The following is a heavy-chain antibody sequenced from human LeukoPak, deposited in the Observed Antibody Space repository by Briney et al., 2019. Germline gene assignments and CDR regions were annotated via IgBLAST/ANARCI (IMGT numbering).Heavy chain of an antibody. V-gene: IGHV3-23*01. D-gene: IGHD2-2*01. Sequence: GGSLRLSCAASGFTFSTYAMSWVRQAPGKGLEWVSALASGASPSYADSVKGRFTNSRDNSKNTLYLQLNSLTAEDTAVYYCARQLGYCSSGNCYFDSWGQGTLVTVSS. CDR3: ARQLGYCSSGNCYFDS. CDR2: LASGASP. J-gene: IGHJ4*02. CDR1: GFTFSTYA.